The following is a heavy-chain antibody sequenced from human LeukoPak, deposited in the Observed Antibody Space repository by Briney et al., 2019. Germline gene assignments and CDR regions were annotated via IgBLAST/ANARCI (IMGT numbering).Heavy chain of an antibody. CDR3: ATRSGAPYYFDY. Sequence: SETLSLTCTVSGGSISSSSYYWGWIRQPPGKGLEWIGSIYYGGSTYYNPSLKSRVTISVDTSKNQFSLKLSSVTAADTAVYYCATRSGAPYYFDYWGQGTLVTVSS. D-gene: IGHD7-27*01. CDR1: GGSISSSSYY. V-gene: IGHV4-39*01. J-gene: IGHJ4*02. CDR2: IYYGGST.